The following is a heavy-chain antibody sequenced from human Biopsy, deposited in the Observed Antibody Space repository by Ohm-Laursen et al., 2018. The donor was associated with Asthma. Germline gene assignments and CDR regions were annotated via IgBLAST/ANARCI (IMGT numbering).Heavy chain of an antibody. Sequence: SLRLSCTASGFTFSDYSMTWIRQAPGKGLEWISYISSSGSSILYADSVKGRFTISRDNAKNSLHLQMNSLRAEDTAIYYCARDIAFGGVHDFWGQGTLVDVSS. V-gene: IGHV3-11*01. CDR2: ISSSGSSI. J-gene: IGHJ4*02. CDR3: ARDIAFGGVHDF. CDR1: GFTFSDYS. D-gene: IGHD3-16*01.